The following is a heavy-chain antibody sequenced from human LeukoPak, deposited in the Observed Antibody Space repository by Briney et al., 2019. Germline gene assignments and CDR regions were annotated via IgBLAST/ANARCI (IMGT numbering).Heavy chain of an antibody. D-gene: IGHD3-10*01. CDR2: INHSGST. CDR1: GGSFSGYY. V-gene: IGHV4-34*01. J-gene: IGHJ4*02. Sequence: SETLSLTCAVYGGSFSGYYWSWIRQPPGKGLEWIGEINHSGSTNYNPSLKSRVTISVDTSKNQFSLKLSSVTAADTAVYYGARGEVIISYWGQGTLVTVSS. CDR3: ARGEVIISY.